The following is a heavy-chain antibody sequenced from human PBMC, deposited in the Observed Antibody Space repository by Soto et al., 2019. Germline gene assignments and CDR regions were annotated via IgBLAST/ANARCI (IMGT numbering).Heavy chain of an antibody. J-gene: IGHJ5*02. CDR1: GYTFSNAW. Sequence: EVQLVESGGGLVKPGESLRLSCAASGYTFSNAWMTWVRQAPGKGLEWVGRIKSNTHGGTTDYAAPVKGRFTISRDDSRNTVYLQMNGLKTEDTAVYYCTNQWLDWYNWFDPWGQGTLVTVSS. V-gene: IGHV3-15*01. D-gene: IGHD6-19*01. CDR2: IKSNTHGGTT. CDR3: TNQWLDWYNWFDP.